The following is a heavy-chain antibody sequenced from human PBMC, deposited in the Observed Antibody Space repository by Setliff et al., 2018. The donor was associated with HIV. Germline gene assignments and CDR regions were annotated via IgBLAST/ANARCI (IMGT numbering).Heavy chain of an antibody. D-gene: IGHD3-16*01. Sequence: PSETLSLTCTVSGGSISSYYWSWIRQPAGKGLEWIGRMYTSGVAKYNPSLESRVTMSVDTSKNQMSLELTSVTAADTAVYYCARDPKVEWDFLGAFDIWGQGTMVTVS. CDR1: GGSISSYY. CDR3: ARDPKVEWDFLGAFDI. J-gene: IGHJ3*02. CDR2: MYTSGVA. V-gene: IGHV4-4*07.